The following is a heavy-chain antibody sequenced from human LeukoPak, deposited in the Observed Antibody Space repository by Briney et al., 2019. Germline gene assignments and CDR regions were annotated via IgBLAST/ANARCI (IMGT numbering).Heavy chain of an antibody. V-gene: IGHV1-18*04. Sequence: ASVKVSCKASGYTFTGYYLHWVRQAPGRGLEWMGWISAYNGNTNYARKLQGRVTMTTDTSTSTAYMELRSLRSDDTAVYYCARAPPIVGATSDYWGQGTLVTVSS. CDR2: ISAYNGNT. J-gene: IGHJ4*02. D-gene: IGHD1-26*01. CDR3: ARAPPIVGATSDY. CDR1: GYTFTGYY.